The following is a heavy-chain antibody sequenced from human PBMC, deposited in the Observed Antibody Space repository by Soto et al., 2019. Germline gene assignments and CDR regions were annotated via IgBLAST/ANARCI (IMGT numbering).Heavy chain of an antibody. Sequence: QVQLQESGPGLVKPSETLSLTCIVSGGSISSYYWTWTRQPPGKGLEWIGCIYNGATTNYNPSLKSRVTISVDTSKNQFSLKLTSVTAADTAVYYCARDDSQRPATHWGQGTLVTVSS. J-gene: IGHJ4*02. CDR1: GGSISSYY. D-gene: IGHD1-26*01. CDR2: IYNGATT. V-gene: IGHV4-59*01. CDR3: ARDDSQRPATH.